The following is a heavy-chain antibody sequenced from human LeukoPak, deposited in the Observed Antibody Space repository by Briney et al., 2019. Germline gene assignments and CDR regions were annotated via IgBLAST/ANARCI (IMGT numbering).Heavy chain of an antibody. D-gene: IGHD6-13*01. CDR3: AKDRETTASGTFDF. CDR2: ISDDGRNK. Sequence: PGRSLRLSCAASGFTFNNYGMHYVRQAPGKGLEWVAVISDDGRNKNYADSVKGRFTISRDSSNNTLYLQMNSLRAEDTGVHFCAKDRETTASGTFDFRGQGTLVTVSS. CDR1: GFTFNNYG. J-gene: IGHJ4*02. V-gene: IGHV3-30*18.